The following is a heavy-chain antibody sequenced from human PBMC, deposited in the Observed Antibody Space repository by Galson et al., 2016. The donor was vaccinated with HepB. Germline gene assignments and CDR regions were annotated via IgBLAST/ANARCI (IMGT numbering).Heavy chain of an antibody. Sequence: SLRLSCAASGFTFSSYAMHWVRQAPGKGLEWVAIISYGGTDIYYADSVKGRFTISRDNSHNTLYLQMNSLRAEDTAVYYCAKAQWEIRHAMDVWGQGTTVSVSS. CDR3: AKAQWEIRHAMDV. D-gene: IGHD1-26*01. CDR1: GFTFSSYA. V-gene: IGHV3-30*04. CDR2: ISYGGTDI. J-gene: IGHJ6*02.